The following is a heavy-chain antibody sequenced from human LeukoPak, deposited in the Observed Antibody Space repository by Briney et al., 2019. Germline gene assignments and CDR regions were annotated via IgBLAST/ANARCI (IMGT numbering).Heavy chain of an antibody. CDR3: ARVGGISIAARPDSRATHSRPKYYFDY. V-gene: IGHV1-2*02. CDR2: INPNSGGT. D-gene: IGHD6-6*01. CDR1: GYTFTGYY. J-gene: IGHJ4*02. Sequence: ASVKVSCKASGYTFTGYYMHWVRQAPGQGLEWRGWINPNSGGTDYAQKFQGRVTMTRDTSISTAYMELSRLRSDDTAVYYCARVGGISIAARPDSRATHSRPKYYFDYWGQGTLVTVSS.